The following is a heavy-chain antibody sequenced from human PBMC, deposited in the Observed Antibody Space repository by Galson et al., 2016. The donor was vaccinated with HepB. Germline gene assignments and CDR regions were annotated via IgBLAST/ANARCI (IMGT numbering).Heavy chain of an antibody. V-gene: IGHV1-69*04. J-gene: IGHJ6*02. Sequence: SVKVSCKASGGTFSSYAFSWVRQAPGHGLEWMGRIVPILGMPNYAQTFQGRVTITADKSTSTANMDLSSLRSEATAVDYCARDAVAVAGTLHFYFYGMDVWGQGTTVTVSS. CDR2: IVPILGMP. CDR3: ARDAVAVAGTLHFYFYGMDV. D-gene: IGHD6-19*01. CDR1: GGTFSSYA.